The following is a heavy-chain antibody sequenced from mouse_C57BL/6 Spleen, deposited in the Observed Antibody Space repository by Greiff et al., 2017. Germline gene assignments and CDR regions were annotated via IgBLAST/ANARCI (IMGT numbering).Heavy chain of an antibody. CDR2: ISYDGST. CDR3: ARGSMVTEDVDY. CDR1: GYSITSGYY. V-gene: IGHV3-6*01. Sequence: VQLQQSGPGLVKPSPSLSLTCSVTGYSITSGYYWKWIRQLPGNQLEWMGYISYDGSTNYNPSLKNRISFTRDTSKNQFFLKLNSVTTEDTATYYCARGSMVTEDVDYWGQGTTLTVSS. D-gene: IGHD2-2*01. J-gene: IGHJ2*01.